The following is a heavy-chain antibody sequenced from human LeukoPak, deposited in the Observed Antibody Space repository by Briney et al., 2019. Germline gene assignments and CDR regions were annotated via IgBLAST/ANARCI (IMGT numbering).Heavy chain of an antibody. J-gene: IGHJ5*02. CDR3: ARGSGGNWKGNWFDP. Sequence: PSETLSLTCAVYGGSFSDYYWSWIRQPPGKGLEWIGEINHSGSTNYNPSLKSRVTISVDTSKNQFSLKMTSVTAADTAVYYCARGSGGNWKGNWFDPWGQGTLVTVSS. CDR1: GGSFSDYY. CDR2: INHSGST. D-gene: IGHD2-15*01. V-gene: IGHV4-34*01.